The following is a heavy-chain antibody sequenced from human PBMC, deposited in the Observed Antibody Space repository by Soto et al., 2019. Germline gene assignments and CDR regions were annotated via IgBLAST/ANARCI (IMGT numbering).Heavy chain of an antibody. V-gene: IGHV3-23*01. Sequence: EVQLLESGGGLVQPGGSLRLSCAASGFTFSSYAMSWVRQAPGKGLEWVSAISGSGGSTYYADSVKGRFTISRDNSKNTLYLQMNSLSAEDTAVYYCAKAPRRYSSGWLDYWGQGTLVTVSS. CDR3: AKAPRRYSSGWLDY. CDR1: GFTFSSYA. D-gene: IGHD6-19*01. J-gene: IGHJ4*02. CDR2: ISGSGGST.